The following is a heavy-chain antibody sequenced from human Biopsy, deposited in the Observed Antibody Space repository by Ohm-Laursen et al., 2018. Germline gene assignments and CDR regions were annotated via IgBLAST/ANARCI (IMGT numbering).Heavy chain of an antibody. CDR2: IYYSGST. Sequence: PGTLSLTCTVSGGSISSDYWSWIRQTPGKGLKWIGYIYYSGSTNYNPSLKSRVTISVDTSKNQFSLRLNSVTAADTAVYYCARATNSTGWPYYYFYGMDVWGQGTTVTVSS. J-gene: IGHJ6*02. CDR1: GGSISSDY. CDR3: ARATNSTGWPYYYFYGMDV. D-gene: IGHD2/OR15-2a*01. V-gene: IGHV4-59*01.